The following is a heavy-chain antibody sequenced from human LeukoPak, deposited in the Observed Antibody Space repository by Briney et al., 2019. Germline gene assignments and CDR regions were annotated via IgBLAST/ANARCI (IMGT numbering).Heavy chain of an antibody. CDR2: INQDGSEK. CDR3: ARDSSQWLDY. D-gene: IGHD6-19*01. CDR1: GFTVSNYW. J-gene: IGHJ4*02. V-gene: IGHV3-7*03. Sequence: GGSLRLSCAASGFTVSNYWMSWVRQAPGKGLEWVANINQDGSEKYYVDSVKGRFTISRDNAKNSLYLQMNSLRAEDTAVYYCARDSSQWLDYWGQGTLVTVSS.